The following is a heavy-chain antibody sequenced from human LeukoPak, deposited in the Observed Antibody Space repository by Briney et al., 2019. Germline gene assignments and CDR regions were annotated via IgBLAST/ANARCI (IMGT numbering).Heavy chain of an antibody. CDR3: AKGSNWFDP. V-gene: IGHV3-23*01. CDR2: ISGSGGST. Sequence: GGSLRLSCAASGFTFSSYGIHWDRQAPGKGLEWVSAISGSGGSTYYADSVKGRFTISRDNSKNTLYLQMNSLRAEDTAVYYCAKGSNWFDPWGQGTLVTVSS. J-gene: IGHJ5*02. CDR1: GFTFSSYG.